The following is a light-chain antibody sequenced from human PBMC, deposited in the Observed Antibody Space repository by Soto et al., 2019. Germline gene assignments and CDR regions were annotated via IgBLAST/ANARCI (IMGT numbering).Light chain of an antibody. CDR2: EAS. J-gene: IGKJ1*01. CDR1: QGISGW. CDR3: QQHNDYWT. Sequence: DSQLTQSPSTLAASVGERVTITCRASQGISGWLAWYQRKPGKAPRLLIYEASTLESALPSRFSGSGSGTEFTLTISSLQPDDFATYFCQQHNDYWTFGQGTQVDIK. V-gene: IGKV1-5*01.